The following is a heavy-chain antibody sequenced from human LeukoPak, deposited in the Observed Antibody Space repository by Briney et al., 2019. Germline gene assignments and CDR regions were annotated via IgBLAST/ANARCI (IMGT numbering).Heavy chain of an antibody. Sequence: SQTLSLTCTVSGGSISSGDYYWSWIRQPPGKGLEWIGYIYYSGSTYYNPSLKSRVTISVDTSKNQFSLKLSSVTAADTAVYYCARGPYYDYVWGSYRYIVDYWGQGTLVTVSS. CDR2: IYYSGST. J-gene: IGHJ4*02. D-gene: IGHD3-16*02. V-gene: IGHV4-30-4*01. CDR1: GGSISSGDYY. CDR3: ARGPYYDYVWGSYRYIVDY.